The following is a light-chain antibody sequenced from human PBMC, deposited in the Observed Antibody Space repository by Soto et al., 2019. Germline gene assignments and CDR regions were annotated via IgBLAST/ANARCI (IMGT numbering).Light chain of an antibody. Sequence: QSALTQPASVSGSPGQSITISCTGTSSDVGGFDYVSWYQQYPGKAPKLMIYEVSNRPSGISNRFSASKSGNTASLTISGLQTDDEAEHYCSSYTTYSSLVVFGGGTKLTVL. CDR2: EVS. CDR3: SSYTTYSSLVV. V-gene: IGLV2-14*01. CDR1: SSDVGGFDY. J-gene: IGLJ2*01.